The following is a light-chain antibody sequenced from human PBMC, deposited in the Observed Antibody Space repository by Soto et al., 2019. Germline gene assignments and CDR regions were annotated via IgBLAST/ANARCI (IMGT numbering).Light chain of an antibody. J-gene: IGKJ5*01. CDR1: QAISNF. Sequence: DIQMTQSPSSLSASVGDRVTITCRASQAISNFVAWFQQKPGKAPKSLIYAASSLRSGVPSKFSGSGSGTDFTLTINNLQPEDFATYYCHHYNTYAITFGQGTRLEI. CDR3: HHYNTYAIT. V-gene: IGKV1-16*02. CDR2: AAS.